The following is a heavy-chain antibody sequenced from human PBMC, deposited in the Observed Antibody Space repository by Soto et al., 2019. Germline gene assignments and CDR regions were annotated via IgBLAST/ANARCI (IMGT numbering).Heavy chain of an antibody. Sequence: GGSLRLSCAASGFTFSSYGMHWVRQAPGKGLEWVAVISYDGSNKYYADSVKGRFTISRDNSKNTLYLQMNSLRAEDTAVYYCAKGDRIYCSGGSCFAYYYYGMDVWGQGTTVTVSS. D-gene: IGHD2-15*01. CDR2: ISYDGSNK. J-gene: IGHJ6*02. V-gene: IGHV3-30*18. CDR3: AKGDRIYCSGGSCFAYYYYGMDV. CDR1: GFTFSSYG.